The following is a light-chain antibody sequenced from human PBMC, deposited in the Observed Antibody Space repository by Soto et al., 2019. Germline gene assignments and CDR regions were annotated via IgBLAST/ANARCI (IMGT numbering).Light chain of an antibody. Sequence: QSVLTQPASVSGSPGQSITISCAGTRDDIGAYDYVSWYQQHPGNAPKLLVYEVTNRPSGVSDRFSGSKSGNTASLTISGLQAEDEADYYCSLYTSENAYVFGTGTKVTVL. CDR1: RDDIGAYDY. J-gene: IGLJ1*01. V-gene: IGLV2-14*01. CDR2: EVT. CDR3: SLYTSENAYV.